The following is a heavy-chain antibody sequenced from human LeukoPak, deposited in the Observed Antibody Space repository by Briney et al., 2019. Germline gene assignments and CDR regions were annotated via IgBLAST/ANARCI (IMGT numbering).Heavy chain of an antibody. CDR3: ATAPRWSYFDY. CDR1: GFTFSSYA. D-gene: IGHD2-15*01. Sequence: GRSLRLSCAASGFTFSSYAMNWVRQAPGKGLEWVSTISGSGGSTYYADSVKGRFTISRDNSKNTLYLQMNSLRAEDTAVYYCATAPRWSYFDYWGQGTLVTVSS. V-gene: IGHV3-23*01. CDR2: ISGSGGST. J-gene: IGHJ4*02.